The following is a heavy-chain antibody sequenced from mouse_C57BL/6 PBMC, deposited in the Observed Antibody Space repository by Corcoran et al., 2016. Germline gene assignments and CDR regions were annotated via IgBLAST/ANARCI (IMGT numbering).Heavy chain of an antibody. Sequence: QVQLQQAGAELVKPEASMKISCKASGYAFSSYWMNWVKQRPGTGLEWIGQIYPGDGDTNYNGKFKGKATLTADNSSSTAYMQLSSLTSEDSAVYFCARPLFYAMDYWGQGTSVTVSS. V-gene: IGHV1-80*01. CDR1: GYAFSSYW. CDR3: ARPLFYAMDY. CDR2: IYPGDGDT. J-gene: IGHJ4*01.